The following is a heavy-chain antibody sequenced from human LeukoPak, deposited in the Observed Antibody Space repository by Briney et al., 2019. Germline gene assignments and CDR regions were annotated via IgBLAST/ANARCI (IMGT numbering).Heavy chain of an antibody. D-gene: IGHD1-26*01. Sequence: GGSLRLSCAASGFTFSSYAMTWVRQAPGKGLEWVSGISGSGGSTYYADSVKGRFIISRDNSKNTLYLQMNSLRAEDTAVYYCATTITPDYWGQGTLVTVSS. CDR2: ISGSGGST. J-gene: IGHJ4*02. CDR1: GFTFSSYA. CDR3: ATTITPDY. V-gene: IGHV3-23*01.